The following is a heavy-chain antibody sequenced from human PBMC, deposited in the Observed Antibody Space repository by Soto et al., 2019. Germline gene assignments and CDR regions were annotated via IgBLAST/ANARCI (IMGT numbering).Heavy chain of an antibody. Sequence: QVQLVQSGAEVKKPGASVKVSCKASGYTFTSYDINWVRQATGQGREWMGWMNPNSGNTGYAQKFRGRVTMTRNTSKSKAYKELSRPGSEDTAVYYWAGERNGTTSMDVWGQGTTVTVSS. CDR1: GYTFTSYD. V-gene: IGHV1-8*01. CDR3: AGERNGTTSMDV. J-gene: IGHJ6*02. D-gene: IGHD1-1*01. CDR2: MNPNSGNT.